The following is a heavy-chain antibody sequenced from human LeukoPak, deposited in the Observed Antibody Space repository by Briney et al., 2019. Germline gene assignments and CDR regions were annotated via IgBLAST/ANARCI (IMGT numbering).Heavy chain of an antibody. CDR1: GGTFSSYA. J-gene: IGHJ6*03. V-gene: IGHV1-69*05. CDR3: ARVPTVTHYYYYMDV. CDR2: IIPIFGTA. Sequence: SVKVSCKASGGTFSSYAISWVRQAPGQGLEWMGRIIPIFGTANYAQKFQGRVTITTDESTSTAYMGLSSLRSEDTAVYFCARVPTVTHYYYYMDVWGKGTTVTVSS. D-gene: IGHD4-17*01.